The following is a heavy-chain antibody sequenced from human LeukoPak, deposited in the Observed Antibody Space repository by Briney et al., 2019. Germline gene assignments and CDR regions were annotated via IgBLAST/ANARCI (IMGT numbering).Heavy chain of an antibody. D-gene: IGHD3-10*01. V-gene: IGHV4-34*01. CDR1: GGSFSGYY. Sequence: SETLSLTCAVYGGSFSGYYWSWIRQPPGKGLEWIGEINHSGSTNYNPSLKSRVTISVDTSKNQLSLKLSSVTAADTAVYYCARASMVRGVYWGQGTLVTVSS. CDR3: ARASMVRGVY. J-gene: IGHJ4*02. CDR2: INHSGST.